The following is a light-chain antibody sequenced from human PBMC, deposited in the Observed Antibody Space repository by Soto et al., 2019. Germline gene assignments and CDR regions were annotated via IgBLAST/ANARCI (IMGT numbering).Light chain of an antibody. CDR1: SSDVGAYNY. CDR3: TSYAGTYSFFYV. CDR2: EVS. Sequence: QSALTQPPSASGSPGQSVTISCTGTSSDVGAYNYVSWYQQLPGKAPKLIIYEVSKRPSGVPDRFSGSKSGNTASLTVSGLQAEDEAYYYCTSYAGTYSFFYVFGPGTKLTVL. J-gene: IGLJ1*01. V-gene: IGLV2-8*01.